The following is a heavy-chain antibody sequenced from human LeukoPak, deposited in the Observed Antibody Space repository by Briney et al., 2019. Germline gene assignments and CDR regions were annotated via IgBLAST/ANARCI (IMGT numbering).Heavy chain of an antibody. J-gene: IGHJ4*02. CDR2: INPSGGST. D-gene: IGHD2-15*01. CDR3: ARGGYCSGGSCYSYYFDY. V-gene: IGHV1-46*01. Sequence: RASVKVSCKASGYTFTSYYMHWVRQAPGQGLEWMGVINPSGGSTSYAQKFQGRVTMTRDTSTSTVYMELSSLRSEDTAVYYCARGGYCSGGSCYSYYFDYWGQGTLVTVSS. CDR1: GYTFTSYY.